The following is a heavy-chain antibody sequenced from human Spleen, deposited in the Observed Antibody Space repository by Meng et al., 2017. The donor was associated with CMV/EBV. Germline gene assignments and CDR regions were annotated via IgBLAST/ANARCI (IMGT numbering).Heavy chain of an antibody. CDR3: ARDLWGWGFDYYYGMDV. Sequence: GESLKISCAASGFTVSDKYMSWVRQAPGKGLEWVSIIYSGGSTYYADSVKGRFTVSRDNYKNTLYLQMNSLRAEDTAVYYCARDLWGWGFDYYYGMDVWGQGTTVTVSS. D-gene: IGHD2/OR15-2a*01. CDR2: IYSGGST. J-gene: IGHJ6*02. V-gene: IGHV3-53*01. CDR1: GFTVSDKY.